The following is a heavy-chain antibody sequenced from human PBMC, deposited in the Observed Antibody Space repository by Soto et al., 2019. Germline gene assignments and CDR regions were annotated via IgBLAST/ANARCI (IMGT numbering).Heavy chain of an antibody. CDR2: ITSGGGVM. CDR3: ARDLVTTKVAIGGYAINM. D-gene: IGHD4-17*01. Sequence: EVQLVESGGGLLQPGESLRLSCEASGFAFGAYSMNWVRQAPGKGLEWVSYITSGGGVMDCVDSVKGRFTISRDNAKNSLCLQMNSLRDEDTAVYFCARDLVTTKVAIGGYAINMWGQGKMVIVSS. J-gene: IGHJ3*02. V-gene: IGHV3-48*02. CDR1: GFAFGAYS.